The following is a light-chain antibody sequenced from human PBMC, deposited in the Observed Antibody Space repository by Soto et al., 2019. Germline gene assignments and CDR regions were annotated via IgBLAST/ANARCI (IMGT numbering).Light chain of an antibody. CDR3: QQGYNSAIT. V-gene: IGKV1-39*01. CDR2: AAY. CDR1: QSIGKH. Sequence: IQMTQSPASLSASVGDTVTITCRASQSIGKHVNWYQQKPGNAPKFLIYAAYNLQSAIPSRFSGSGSGTDFTLTVSSLQPEDFATYYCQQGYNSAITFGQGTRLEIK. J-gene: IGKJ5*01.